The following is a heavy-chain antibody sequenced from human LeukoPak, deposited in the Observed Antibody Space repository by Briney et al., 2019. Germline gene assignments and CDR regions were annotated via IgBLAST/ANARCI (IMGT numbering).Heavy chain of an antibody. V-gene: IGHV3-23*01. D-gene: IGHD4-11*01. Sequence: GGSLRLSCAASGFTFSSYAMTWVRQAPGKGLEWVSAILASGGGTNYADSAKGRFTISRDNSKNTLYLQMNSLRAEDTAVYYCAKGLHDHSYWGQGTLVTVSS. CDR3: AKGLHDHSY. J-gene: IGHJ4*02. CDR2: ILASGGGT. CDR1: GFTFSSYA.